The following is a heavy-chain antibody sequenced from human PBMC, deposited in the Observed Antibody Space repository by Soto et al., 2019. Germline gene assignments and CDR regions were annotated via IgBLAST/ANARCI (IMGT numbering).Heavy chain of an antibody. CDR1: GGSFNRHT. D-gene: IGHD5-12*01. Sequence: QVQLVQSGADVRKPGSSVRVSCKASGGSFNRHTISWVRQATGQGLEWMGGIIPIFGTANHAQKFQGRVTITADKSTSTAYMELSSLRSEDTAVYYCARDRGDGYNYSYWGQGTLVTVSS. V-gene: IGHV1-69*06. CDR3: ARDRGDGYNYSY. J-gene: IGHJ4*02. CDR2: IIPIFGTA.